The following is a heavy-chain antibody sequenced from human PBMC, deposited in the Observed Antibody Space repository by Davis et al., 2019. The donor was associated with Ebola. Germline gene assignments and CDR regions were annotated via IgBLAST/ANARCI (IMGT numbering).Heavy chain of an antibody. CDR2: IWYDGSNK. V-gene: IGHV3-33*01. CDR3: VRFFFDL. J-gene: IGHJ4*02. CDR1: GFTFSSYG. Sequence: PGGSLRLSCAASGFTFSSYGMHWVRQAPGKGLEWVAVIWYDGSNKYYADSVKGRFTISRDNAKNSLYLQMNSLRAEDTAIYYCVRFFFDLWGQGALVTVSS.